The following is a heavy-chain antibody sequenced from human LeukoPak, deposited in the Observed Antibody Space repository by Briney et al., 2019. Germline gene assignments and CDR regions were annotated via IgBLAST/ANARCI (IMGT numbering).Heavy chain of an antibody. J-gene: IGHJ5*02. D-gene: IGHD3-3*01. CDR1: GYTFTSYG. CDR3: ARGLNYDFWSGYSSNWFDP. Sequence: GASVKVSCKTSGYTFTSYGFSWVRQAPGQGLEWMGWISANNGNTIHAQKFQGRVTMTRDTSTSTVYMELSSLRSEDTAVYYCARGLNYDFWSGYSSNWFDPWGQGTLVTVSS. CDR2: ISANNGNT. V-gene: IGHV1-18*01.